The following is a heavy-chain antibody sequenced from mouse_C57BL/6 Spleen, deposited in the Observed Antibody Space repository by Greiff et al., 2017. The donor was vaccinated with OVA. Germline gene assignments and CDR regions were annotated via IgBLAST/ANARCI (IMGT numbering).Heavy chain of an antibody. D-gene: IGHD3-1*01. CDR2: IDPSDSYT. J-gene: IGHJ2*01. Sequence: QVQLQQPGAELVMPGASVKLSCKASGYTFTSYWMHWVKQRPGQGLEWIGEIDPSDSYTNYNQKFKGKSTLTVDKSSSTAYMQLSSLTSEDSAVYYCARSSSRYFDDWGQGTTLTVSS. V-gene: IGHV1-69*01. CDR3: ARSSSRYFDD. CDR1: GYTFTSYW.